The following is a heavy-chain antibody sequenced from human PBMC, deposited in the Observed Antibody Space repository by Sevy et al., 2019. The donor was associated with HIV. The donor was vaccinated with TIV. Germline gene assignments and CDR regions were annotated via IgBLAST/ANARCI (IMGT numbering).Heavy chain of an antibody. Sequence: GGSLRLSCAASGFTFSYYDMNWVRQAPGKGLEWVSSISSGSSYIFYADSVKGRFTISRDNAKNSLYLQMNSLRAEDTFVYYCAGPLNYYDSPSAYWGQGTLVAVSS. CDR1: GFTFSYYD. CDR3: AGPLNYYDSPSAY. J-gene: IGHJ4*02. CDR2: ISSGSSYI. D-gene: IGHD3-22*01. V-gene: IGHV3-21*04.